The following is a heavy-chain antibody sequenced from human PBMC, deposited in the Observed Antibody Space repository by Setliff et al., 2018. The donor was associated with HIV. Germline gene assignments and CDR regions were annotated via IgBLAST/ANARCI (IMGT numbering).Heavy chain of an antibody. CDR2: ISYDGSNK. J-gene: IGHJ3*02. CDR1: GFTFSSYA. Sequence: GGSLRLSCAASGFTFSSYAMHWVRQAPGKGLEWVAVISYDGSNKYYADSVKGRFTISRDNSKNTLYLQMNSLRAEDTAVYYCASTSFYMVRGVIVTNALDIWGQGTMVTVS. V-gene: IGHV3-30*04. D-gene: IGHD3-10*01. CDR3: ASTSFYMVRGVIVTNALDI.